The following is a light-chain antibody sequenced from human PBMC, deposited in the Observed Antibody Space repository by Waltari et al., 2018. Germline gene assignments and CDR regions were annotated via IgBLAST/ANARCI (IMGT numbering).Light chain of an antibody. Sequence: DSVMSQSPESLAVCMGERASINCTSSQSSLDTFHNKNHLGWYPQNLGKPPKLLISWASTREGACPARFSGSGSGTHFTLPIISRQAADVAVDDFHQYYSPPITFGGGTKVEIK. CDR3: HQYYSPPIT. V-gene: IGKV4-1*01. CDR2: WAS. CDR1: QSSLDTFHNKNH. J-gene: IGKJ4*01.